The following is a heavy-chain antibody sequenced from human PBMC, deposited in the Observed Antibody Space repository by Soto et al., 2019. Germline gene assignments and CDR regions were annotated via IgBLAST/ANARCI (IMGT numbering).Heavy chain of an antibody. CDR1: GGTFSSYA. V-gene: IGHV1-69*06. CDR2: IIPIFGTA. Sequence: SVKVSCKASGGTFSSYAISWVRQAPGQGLEWMGGIIPIFGTANYAQKFQGRVTITADKSTSTAYMELSSLRSEDTAVYYCASEWSTYSNLDGWFHPWGQGTLVTVSS. J-gene: IGHJ5*02. CDR3: ASEWSTYSNLDGWFHP. D-gene: IGHD4-4*01.